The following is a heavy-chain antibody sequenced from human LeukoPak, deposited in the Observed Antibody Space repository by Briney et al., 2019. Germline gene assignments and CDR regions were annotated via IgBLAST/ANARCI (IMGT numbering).Heavy chain of an antibody. CDR3: ARGVNRPNYYYYGMDV. CDR2: IKQDGSEI. J-gene: IGHJ6*02. CDR1: GFTFSNYW. Sequence: PVGSLRLSCVASGFTFSNYWMSWVRQAPGKGLECVANIKQDGSEIYYVGSVKGRFTISRDNAKTSLYLQMNSLRAEDTAMYYCARGVNRPNYYYYGMDVWGQGTTVTVSS. V-gene: IGHV3-7*01. D-gene: IGHD4-11*01.